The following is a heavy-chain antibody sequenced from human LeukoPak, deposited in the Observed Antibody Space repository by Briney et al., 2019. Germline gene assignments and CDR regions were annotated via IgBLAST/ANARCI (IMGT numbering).Heavy chain of an antibody. CDR3: AARRDASGASPFDY. CDR1: GFTFSSYG. V-gene: IGHV3-23*01. Sequence: GGSLRLSCAASGFTFSSYGMRWVRQAPGKGLEWVSAISGSGVSTYYADSVKGRFTTSRDNSKSTVFLQMNSLRADDTAVYYCAARRDASGASPFDYWGQGTLVSVSS. J-gene: IGHJ4*02. D-gene: IGHD2-15*01. CDR2: ISGSGVST.